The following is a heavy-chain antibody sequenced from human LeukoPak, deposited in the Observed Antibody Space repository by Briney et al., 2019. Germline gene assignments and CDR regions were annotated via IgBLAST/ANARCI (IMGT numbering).Heavy chain of an antibody. V-gene: IGHV3-30-3*01. CDR3: ARELFPSMVGGSYLPSDY. Sequence: GGSLRLSCAASGFTFSSYAMHWVRQAPGKGLEWVAVISYDGSNKYYADSVKGRFTTSRDNSKNTLYLQMNSLRAEDTAVYYCARELFPSMVGGSYLPSDYWGQGTLVTVSS. D-gene: IGHD1-26*01. CDR1: GFTFSSYA. J-gene: IGHJ4*02. CDR2: ISYDGSNK.